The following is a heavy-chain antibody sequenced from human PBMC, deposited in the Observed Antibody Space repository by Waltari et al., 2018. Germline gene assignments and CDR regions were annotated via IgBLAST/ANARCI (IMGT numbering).Heavy chain of an antibody. V-gene: IGHV4-30-4*08. D-gene: IGHD4-4*01. CDR2: IYHSGRT. J-gene: IGHJ4*02. Sequence: QVQLQESGPGLVKPSQTLSLICTVSGCSISSGDYYWSWIRQPPGKCLGWIGYIYHSGRTYDNPARKSRVTISVDTSKNQFSLKRSSVTAADTCVYYCARRGRTTVSYYSDYWGQGTLVTVSA. CDR1: GCSISSGDYY. CDR3: ARRGRTTVSYYSDY.